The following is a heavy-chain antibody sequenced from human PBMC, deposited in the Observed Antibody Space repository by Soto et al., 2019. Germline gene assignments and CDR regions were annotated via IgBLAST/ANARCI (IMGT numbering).Heavy chain of an antibody. J-gene: IGHJ5*02. CDR3: ATSPKEYYGSGSYPFEP. V-gene: IGHV1-69*06. CDR2: IIPIFGTA. CDR1: GWTFSSYA. D-gene: IGHD3-10*01. Sequence: SVKVSCKACGWTFSSYAISWVGQAAGQGREWMGGIIPIFGTANYAQKFQGRVTITADKSTSTAYMELSRLRSEDTAVYYCATSPKEYYGSGSYPFEPLGQRTLVNVSS.